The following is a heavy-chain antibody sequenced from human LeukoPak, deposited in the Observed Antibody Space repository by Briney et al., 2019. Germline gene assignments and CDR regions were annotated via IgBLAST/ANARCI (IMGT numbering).Heavy chain of an antibody. Sequence: GGSLRLSCEASGFTFSSYAMHWVRQAPGKGLEWVAVISYDGSNKYYADSVKGRFTISRDNSKNTLYLQMNSLRAEDTAVYYCARVATSSSWYYWFDPWGQGTLVTVSS. V-gene: IGHV3-30*01. CDR1: GFTFSSYA. CDR3: ARVATSSSWYYWFDP. D-gene: IGHD6-13*01. CDR2: ISYDGSNK. J-gene: IGHJ5*02.